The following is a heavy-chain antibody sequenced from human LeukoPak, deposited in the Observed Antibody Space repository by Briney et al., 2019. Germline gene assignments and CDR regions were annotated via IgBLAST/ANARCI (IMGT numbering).Heavy chain of an antibody. Sequence: SETLSLPCSVSGDSITRSNYYWGWIRQPPGKGLEWIGSIHYTGSTSNNPSLKSRVTISVDTSKNQFSLKLSSVTAADTAVYYCARSSYCGGDCYPADYWGQGTLVTVSS. CDR3: ARSSYCGGDCYPADY. CDR1: GDSITRSNYY. D-gene: IGHD2-21*02. CDR2: IHYTGST. J-gene: IGHJ4*02. V-gene: IGHV4-39*07.